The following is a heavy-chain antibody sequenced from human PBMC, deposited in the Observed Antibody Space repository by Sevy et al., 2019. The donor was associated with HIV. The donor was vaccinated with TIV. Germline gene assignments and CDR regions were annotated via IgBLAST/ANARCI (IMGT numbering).Heavy chain of an antibody. CDR1: GGSMNSGDYS. CDR3: CRGRNWGRPGGLGY. J-gene: IGHJ4*02. CDR2: IYYSGTA. Sequence: SETLSLTCAVSGGSMNSGDYSWGWIRQPPGKGLECIGFIYYSGTAYYNPSLKSRVAISIDGPNNQFSLKLNSVTAAGTGGVYLCRGRNWGRPGGLGYWGQGTLVTVFS. V-gene: IGHV4-30-2*01. D-gene: IGHD7-27*01.